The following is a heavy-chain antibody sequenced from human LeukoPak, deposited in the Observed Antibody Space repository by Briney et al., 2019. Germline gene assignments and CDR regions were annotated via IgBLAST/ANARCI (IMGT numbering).Heavy chain of an antibody. V-gene: IGHV3-9*03. D-gene: IGHD6-6*01. CDR3: AKSQTGYSSSSRSRGAAAEGAFDI. J-gene: IGHJ3*02. Sequence: QTGGSLRLSCAASGFTFDDYAMHWVRQAPGKGLEWVSGISWNSGSIGYADSVKGRFTISRDNAKNSLYLQMNSLRAEDMALYYCAKSQTGYSSSSRSRGAAAEGAFDIWGQGTMVTVSS. CDR2: ISWNSGSI. CDR1: GFTFDDYA.